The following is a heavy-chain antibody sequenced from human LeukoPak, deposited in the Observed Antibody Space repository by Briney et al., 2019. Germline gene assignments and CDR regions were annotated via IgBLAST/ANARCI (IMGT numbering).Heavy chain of an antibody. V-gene: IGHV4-59*01. J-gene: IGHJ4*02. Sequence: SETLSLTCTVSGGSISSYYWSWIRQPPGKGLERIGYIYYSGSTNYNPSLKSRVTISVDTSKNQFSLKLSSVTAADTAVYYCARGRVPISYYYDSSGYYPAFDYWGQGTLVTVSS. CDR1: GGSISSYY. CDR3: ARGRVPISYYYDSSGYYPAFDY. CDR2: IYYSGST. D-gene: IGHD3-22*01.